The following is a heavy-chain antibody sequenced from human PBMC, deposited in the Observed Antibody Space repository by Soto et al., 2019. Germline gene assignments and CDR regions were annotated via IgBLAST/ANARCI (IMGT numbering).Heavy chain of an antibody. Sequence: GESLKISCTGFGNTFTNFWISWVRQMPGKGLEWMGRIDPSDSYTKYSPTFQGHVSISADKSISTVYLQWSSLKASDTAIYYCASLYCTSDTCDSWFDPWGQGTLVTVSS. V-gene: IGHV5-10-1*01. D-gene: IGHD2-8*02. J-gene: IGHJ5*02. CDR3: ASLYCTSDTCDSWFDP. CDR2: IDPSDSYT. CDR1: GNTFTNFW.